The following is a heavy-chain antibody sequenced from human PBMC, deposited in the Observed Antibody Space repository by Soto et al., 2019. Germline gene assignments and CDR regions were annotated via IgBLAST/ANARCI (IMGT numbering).Heavy chain of an antibody. CDR2: IYHSGRT. Sequence: PSETLSLTCAVSGGPINIRYWWSWFRQSPWKGLEWIGEIYHSGRTNYIPSLKSRVTISVDKSKNQFSLNLSSVTAADTAVYYCARDQNGSGNYYTRYFDYWGQGTLVTVS. CDR1: GGPINIRYW. D-gene: IGHD3-10*01. V-gene: IGHV4-4*02. CDR3: ARDQNGSGNYYTRYFDY. J-gene: IGHJ4*02.